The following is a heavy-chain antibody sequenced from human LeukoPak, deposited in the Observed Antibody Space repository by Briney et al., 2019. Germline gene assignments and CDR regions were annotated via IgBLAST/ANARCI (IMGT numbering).Heavy chain of an antibody. CDR3: AKDESTITATLKRFDH. D-gene: IGHD1-14*01. CDR1: GGSISSYY. Sequence: SETLSLTCTVSGGSISSYYWSWIRQPPGKGLEWIGYIYYSGSTNYNPSLKSRVTISVDTSKNQFSLRLTSVTAADTAVYYCAKDESTITATLKRFDHWGQGTRVTVSS. V-gene: IGHV4-59*12. J-gene: IGHJ4*02. CDR2: IYYSGST.